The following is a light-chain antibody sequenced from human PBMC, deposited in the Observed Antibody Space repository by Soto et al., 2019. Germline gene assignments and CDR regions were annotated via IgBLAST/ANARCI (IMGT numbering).Light chain of an antibody. CDR2: EVS. J-gene: IGLJ1*01. CDR1: RSDVGGYKY. CDR3: SSYTSSSTLYV. V-gene: IGLV2-14*01. Sequence: QSALTQPASVSGSPGQSITISCTGTRSDVGGYKYVSWYQQHPGKAPKLMIYEVSNRPSGVSNRFSGSKSGNTASLTSSGLQAEDEADYYCSSYTSSSTLYVFGTGTKLTVL.